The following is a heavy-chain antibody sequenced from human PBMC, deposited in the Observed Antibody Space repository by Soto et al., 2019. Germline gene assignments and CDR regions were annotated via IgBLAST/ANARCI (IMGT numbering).Heavy chain of an antibody. J-gene: IGHJ3*02. CDR2: IIPIFGTA. CDR3: ARARLGYCSSTSCPYRAFDI. Sequence: GASVKVSCKASGGTFSSYAISWVRQAPGQGLEWMGGIIPIFGTANYAQKFQGRVTITADESTSTAYMELSSLRSEDTAVYYCARARLGYCSSTSCPYRAFDIWGQGTMVTVSS. V-gene: IGHV1-69*13. CDR1: GGTFSSYA. D-gene: IGHD2-2*01.